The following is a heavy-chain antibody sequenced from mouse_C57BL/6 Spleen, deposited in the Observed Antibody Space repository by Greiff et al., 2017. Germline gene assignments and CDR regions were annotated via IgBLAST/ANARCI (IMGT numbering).Heavy chain of an antibody. D-gene: IGHD3-3*01. J-gene: IGHJ2*01. Sequence: QVQLQQPGAELVMPGASVKLSCKASGYTFTSYWMHWVKQRPGQGLEWIGEIDPSDSYTNYNQKFKGKSTLTVDKSSSTAYMQLSSLTSEDSAVYYCARKGGRGDFDYWGQGTTLTVSS. CDR1: GYTFTSYW. CDR3: ARKGGRGDFDY. V-gene: IGHV1-69*01. CDR2: IDPSDSYT.